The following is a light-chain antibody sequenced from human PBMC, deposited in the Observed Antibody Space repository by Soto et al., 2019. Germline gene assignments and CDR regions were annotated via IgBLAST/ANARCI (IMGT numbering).Light chain of an antibody. J-gene: IGKJ1*01. CDR3: QQRDSTPWT. Sequence: DIQVTQSPYSLSASVGDIVTITCRASQSISNYLNWYQHKPGKAPKLLIYAASSLQSGVPSRFSGSGSGTDFTLTISSLQPEDFATYYCQQRDSTPWTFGQGNKVELK. CDR2: AAS. CDR1: QSISNY. V-gene: IGKV1-39*01.